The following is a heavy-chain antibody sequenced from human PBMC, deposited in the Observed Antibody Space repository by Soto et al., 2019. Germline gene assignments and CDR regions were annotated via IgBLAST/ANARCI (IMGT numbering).Heavy chain of an antibody. CDR2: IYAGDSDT. D-gene: IGHD3-10*01. CDR1: GYKVSTWHSFTNYW. V-gene: IGHV5-51*01. Sequence: PGESLKISCMGSGYKVSTWHSFTNYWIGWVRQMPGKGLEWMGIIYAGDSDTRYSPSFQGQVTISADKSVSTAYLQWSSLQASDTAMYYCARHLYGSGERFDPWGQGTLVTVSS. CDR3: ARHLYGSGERFDP. J-gene: IGHJ5*02.